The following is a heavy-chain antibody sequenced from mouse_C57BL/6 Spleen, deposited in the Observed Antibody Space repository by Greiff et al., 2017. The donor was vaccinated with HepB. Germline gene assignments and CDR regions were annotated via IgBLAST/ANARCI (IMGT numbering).Heavy chain of an antibody. CDR2: ISDGGSYT. D-gene: IGHD1-1*01. V-gene: IGHV5-4*01. J-gene: IGHJ3*01. CDR1: GFTFSSYA. Sequence: EVQLVESGGGLVKPGGSLKLSCAASGFTFSSYAMSWVRQTPEKRLEWVATISDGGSYTYYPDNVKGRFTISRDNAKNNLYLQMSHLKSEDTAMYYCARPPFYYYGSGGFAYWGQGTLVTVSA. CDR3: ARPPFYYYGSGGFAY.